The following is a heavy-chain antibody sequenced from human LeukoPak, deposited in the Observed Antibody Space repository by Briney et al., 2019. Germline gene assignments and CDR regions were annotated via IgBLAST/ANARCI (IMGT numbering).Heavy chain of an antibody. J-gene: IGHJ6*02. CDR2: MNPNSGNT. D-gene: IGHD3-10*01. Sequence: APVKVSCKASGYTFTSYDINWVRQATGQGLEWMGWMNPNSGNTGYAQKFQGRVTMTRNTSISTAYMELSSLRSEDTAVYYCARSPGLLWFGEFYYGMDVWGQGTTVTVSS. V-gene: IGHV1-8*01. CDR1: GYTFTSYD. CDR3: ARSPGLLWFGEFYYGMDV.